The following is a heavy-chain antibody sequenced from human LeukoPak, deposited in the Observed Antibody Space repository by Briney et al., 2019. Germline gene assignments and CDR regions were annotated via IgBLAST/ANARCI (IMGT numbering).Heavy chain of an antibody. V-gene: IGHV3-48*01. Sequence: GGSLRLSCAASGFTFSSYSMNWVRQAPGKGLEWVSYISSSSSTIYYADSVKGRFTISRDNAKNSLYLQMNSLRAEDTAVYYCARDREDIVVVPAADSHYYYYYYMDVWGKGTTVTISS. J-gene: IGHJ6*03. CDR1: GFTFSSYS. D-gene: IGHD2-2*01. CDR2: ISSSSSTI. CDR3: ARDREDIVVVPAADSHYYYYYYMDV.